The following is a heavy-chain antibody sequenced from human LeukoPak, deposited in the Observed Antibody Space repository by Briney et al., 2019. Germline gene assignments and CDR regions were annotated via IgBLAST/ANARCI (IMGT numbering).Heavy chain of an antibody. D-gene: IGHD6-19*01. Sequence: ASVKVSCKASGYTFTDYYIHWVRQAPGQGLEWMGWSNPNSGGTIYAQKFQGRVTMTRDTSINTTYMELSRLISDDTAVYYCATHSSGWKSNIDYWGQGTLVTVSS. CDR3: ATHSSGWKSNIDY. CDR1: GYTFTDYY. V-gene: IGHV1-2*02. CDR2: SNPNSGGT. J-gene: IGHJ4*02.